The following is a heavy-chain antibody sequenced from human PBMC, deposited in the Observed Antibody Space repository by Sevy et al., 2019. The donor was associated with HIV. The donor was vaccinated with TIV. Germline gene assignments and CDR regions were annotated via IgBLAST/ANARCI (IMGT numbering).Heavy chain of an antibody. J-gene: IGHJ3*02. CDR3: ARDSGSYYASAFDI. D-gene: IGHD1-26*01. V-gene: IGHV3-20*04. Sequence: GGSLRLSCAASGFTFDDYGMSWVRQAPGKGLEWVSGINWNGGSTGYADSVKGRFTISRDNAKNSLYLQMNSLRAEDTALYYCARDSGSYYASAFDIWGQGTMVTVSS. CDR1: GFTFDDYG. CDR2: INWNGGST.